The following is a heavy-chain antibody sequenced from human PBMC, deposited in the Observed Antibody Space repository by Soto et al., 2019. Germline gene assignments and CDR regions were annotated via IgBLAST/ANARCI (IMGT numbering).Heavy chain of an antibody. D-gene: IGHD2-2*02. V-gene: IGHV1-69*13. J-gene: IGHJ6*02. Sequence: GASVKVSCKASGGTFSSYAISWVRQAPGQGLEWMGGIIPIFGTANYAQKFQGRVMITADESTSTAYMELSSLRSEDTAVYYCARGTAYCSSTSCYTHYYYYGMDVWGQGTTVTVSS. CDR2: IIPIFGTA. CDR1: GGTFSSYA. CDR3: ARGTAYCSSTSCYTHYYYYGMDV.